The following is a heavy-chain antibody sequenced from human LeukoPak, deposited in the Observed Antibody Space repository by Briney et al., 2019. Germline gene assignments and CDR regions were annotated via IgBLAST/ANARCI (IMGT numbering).Heavy chain of an antibody. CDR3: ASHTGGNLGAFDL. J-gene: IGHJ3*01. V-gene: IGHV4-39*01. Sequence: KPSETLSLTCTVSGGSISSTTYYWGWIRQPPGKGLEWIGSIYYSGSTYYNPSLKSRVTISVDTSKNQFSLELNSVTAADTAVYYCASHTGGNLGAFDLWGQGTMVTVSS. CDR1: GGSISSTTYY. D-gene: IGHD4-23*01. CDR2: IYYSGST.